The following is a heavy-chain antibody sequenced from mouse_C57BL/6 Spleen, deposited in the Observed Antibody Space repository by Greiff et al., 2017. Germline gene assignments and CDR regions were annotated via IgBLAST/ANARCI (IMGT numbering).Heavy chain of an antibody. Sequence: VQLQESGAELARPGASVKLSCRASGYTFTSYGISWVKQRTGQGLEWIGEIYPRSGNTYYNEKFKGKATLTADKSSSTAYMELRSLTSEDSAVYFCARERDGPYGDFDYWGQGTTLTVSS. CDR2: IYPRSGNT. D-gene: IGHD1-1*01. CDR1: GYTFTSYG. CDR3: ARERDGPYGDFDY. V-gene: IGHV1-81*01. J-gene: IGHJ2*01.